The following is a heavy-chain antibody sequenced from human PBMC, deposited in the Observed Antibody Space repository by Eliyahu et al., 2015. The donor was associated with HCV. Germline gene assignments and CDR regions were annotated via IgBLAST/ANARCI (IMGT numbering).Heavy chain of an antibody. CDR1: GFTXSSYG. CDR2: IXGDXRXE. J-gene: IGHJ6*02. D-gene: IGHD3-9*01. V-gene: IGHV3-30*18. CDR3: AKAPVNYDFLADFYSYDMDI. Sequence: QVQLVESGGGVVQPGRSLRLSCTASGFTXSSYGXXWVRQAPGKGXEWVALIXGDXRXEYYADSVKGRFTISRDNSKNTLFLEMNTLRGDDTAVYYCAKAPVNYDFLADFYSYDMDIWGQGTTVTVSS.